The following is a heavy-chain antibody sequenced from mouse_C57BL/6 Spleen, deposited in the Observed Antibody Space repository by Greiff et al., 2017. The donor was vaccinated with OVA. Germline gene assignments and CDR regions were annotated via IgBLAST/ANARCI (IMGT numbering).Heavy chain of an antibody. J-gene: IGHJ3*01. V-gene: IGHV1-64*01. CDR2: IHPNSGST. CDR3: ATYYYGSSPFAY. CDR1: GYTFTSYW. D-gene: IGHD1-1*01. Sequence: QVQLQQPGAELVKPGASVKLSRKASGYTFTSYWMHWVKQRPGQGLEWIGMIHPNSGSTNYNEKFKSKATLTVDKSSSTAYMQLSSLTSEDSAVYYCATYYYGSSPFAYWGQGTLVTVSA.